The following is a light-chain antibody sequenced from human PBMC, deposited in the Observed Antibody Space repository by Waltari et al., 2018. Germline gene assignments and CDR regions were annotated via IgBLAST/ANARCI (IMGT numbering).Light chain of an antibody. CDR1: PSVTSN. Sequence: EVVMIHSPVALPVSPGERATLSCRASPSVTSNLAWYQQNDGQPPRLLSYETSTRVTGVPARFSGSGSGTEFTLTISSLQSEDSAVYYCQQYNDWPPYTFGQGTKLEIK. CDR3: QQYNDWPPYT. CDR2: ETS. J-gene: IGKJ2*01. V-gene: IGKV3-15*01.